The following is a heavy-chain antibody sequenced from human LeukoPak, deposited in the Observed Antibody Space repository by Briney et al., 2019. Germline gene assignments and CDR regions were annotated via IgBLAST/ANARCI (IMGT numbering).Heavy chain of an antibody. Sequence: SETLSLTCNVSGGSIRGYYWSWIRQPPGKGLEWIGYIYSSGSTNYNPSLKSRVTMSVDTSKDQFSLKVNSVTAADTAVYYCARVYDSGSQAYFYYMDVWGKGTTVTISS. V-gene: IGHV4-59*01. CDR1: GGSIRGYY. D-gene: IGHD3-10*01. CDR2: IYSSGST. CDR3: ARVYDSGSQAYFYYMDV. J-gene: IGHJ6*03.